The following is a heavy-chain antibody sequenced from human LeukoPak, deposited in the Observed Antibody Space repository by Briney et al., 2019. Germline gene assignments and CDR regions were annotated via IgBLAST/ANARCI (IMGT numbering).Heavy chain of an antibody. J-gene: IGHJ4*02. Sequence: ASVKVSCKVSGYTLTELSMHWVRQAPGKGLEWMGGFDPEDGETIYAQKFQGRVTMTEDTSTDTAYMELSSLRSEDTAVYYCATGLRYPITMVRGVIIQPKYYFDYWSQGTLVTVSS. CDR1: GYTLTELS. CDR2: FDPEDGET. CDR3: ATGLRYPITMVRGVIIQPKYYFDY. V-gene: IGHV1-24*01. D-gene: IGHD3-10*01.